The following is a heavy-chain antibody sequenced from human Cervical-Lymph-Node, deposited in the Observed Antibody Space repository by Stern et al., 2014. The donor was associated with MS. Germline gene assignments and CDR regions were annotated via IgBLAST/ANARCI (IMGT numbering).Heavy chain of an antibody. Sequence: QVQLVQSGAEVEKPGASVKVSCKASGYIFTVYYLHWVRQAPGQGLEWMGRINPQSGGTSYAQSFQGRVTRPRDTSITTPYMDMNWLASDDTAVYYCTRALRIADRPSPGGHWFDPWGQGTLVIVS. CDR2: INPQSGGT. J-gene: IGHJ5*02. D-gene: IGHD6-6*01. V-gene: IGHV1-2*02. CDR3: TRALRIADRPSPGGHWFDP. CDR1: GYIFTVYY.